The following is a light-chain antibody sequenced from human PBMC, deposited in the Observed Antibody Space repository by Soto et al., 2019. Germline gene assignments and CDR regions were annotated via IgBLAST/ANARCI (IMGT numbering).Light chain of an antibody. CDR2: DIS. Sequence: ETVMTQSPATLSVTPGERATLSCRASQSVSSNLAWYQQKPGQPPRLLIYDISTRATGIPTRFSGSGSDSDFTLTISSLEPEDFAVYYCQQRSYPITFGQGTRPEIK. CDR1: QSVSSN. J-gene: IGKJ5*01. V-gene: IGKV3D-15*01. CDR3: QQRSYPIT.